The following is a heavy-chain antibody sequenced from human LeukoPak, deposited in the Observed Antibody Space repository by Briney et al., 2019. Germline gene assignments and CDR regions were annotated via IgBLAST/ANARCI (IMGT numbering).Heavy chain of an antibody. J-gene: IGHJ6*03. CDR3: ARHVRSPGALYYMDV. CDR1: GGSISSSSYY. D-gene: IGHD3-10*02. CDR2: IYYSGST. Sequence: NPSETLSLTCTVSGGSISSSSYYWGWIRQPPGKGLEWIGSIYYSGSTYYNPSLKSRVTISVDTSKNQFSLKLSSVTAADTAVYYCARHVRSPGALYYMDVWGKGTTVTVSS. V-gene: IGHV4-39*01.